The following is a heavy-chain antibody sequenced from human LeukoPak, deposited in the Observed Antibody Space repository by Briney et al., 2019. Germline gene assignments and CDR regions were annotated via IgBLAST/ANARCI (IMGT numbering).Heavy chain of an antibody. CDR2: ISGSGGST. D-gene: IGHD6-13*01. CDR3: AKDLDGWSSSWYEDFAY. CDR1: GFTFSSYA. J-gene: IGHJ4*02. Sequence: GGSLRLSCAASGFTFSSYAMSWVRQAPGKRLEWVSAISGSGGSTYYADSVKGRFTISRDNSKNTLYLQMNSLRAEDTAVYYCAKDLDGWSSSWYEDFAYWGQGTLVTVSS. V-gene: IGHV3-23*01.